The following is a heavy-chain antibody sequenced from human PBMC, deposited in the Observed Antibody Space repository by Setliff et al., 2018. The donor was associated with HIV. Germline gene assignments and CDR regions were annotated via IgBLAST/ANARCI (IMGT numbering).Heavy chain of an antibody. Sequence: PSETLSLTCTVYGESVSGYYWTWIRQPPGKGLEWIGEIHHSGSSNYNPSLKSRVTISVDTSKNQFSLKLSSVTATDTAVYYCARDLLDGTTVGVVVVTAPSWFDPWGQGTLVTVSS. CDR3: ARDLLDGTTVGVVVVTAPSWFDP. D-gene: IGHD2-15*01. J-gene: IGHJ5*02. V-gene: IGHV4-34*01. CDR2: IHHSGSS. CDR1: GESVSGYY.